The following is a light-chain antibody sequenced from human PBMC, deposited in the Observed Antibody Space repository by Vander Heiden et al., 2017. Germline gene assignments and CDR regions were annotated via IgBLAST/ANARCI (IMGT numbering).Light chain of an antibody. CDR1: QSLLHSNGFNY. CDR3: MQSLQTPLT. V-gene: IGKV2-28*01. J-gene: IGKJ4*01. CDR2: LGS. Sequence: DIVMSQSPLPQPVTPGDPASISCRSSQSLLHSNGFNYLDWYLQKPGQSPQLLIFLGSNRASGVPDRISGSGSGTDFTLRISRVEPEDVGVYYCMQSLQTPLTFGGGTKVEIK.